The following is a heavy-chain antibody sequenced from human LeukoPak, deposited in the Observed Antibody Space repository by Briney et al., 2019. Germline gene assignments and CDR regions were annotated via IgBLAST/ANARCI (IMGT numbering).Heavy chain of an antibody. Sequence: SVKVSCKASGGSFSGYGISWVRQAPGQGLEWMGGRIPILGTTNLAQKFQGRLTITADESTSTAYMELNGLRVDDTAVYYCAREGPVGTDGFWGQGTLVTVSS. V-gene: IGHV1-69*13. CDR1: GGSFSGYG. D-gene: IGHD5-24*01. CDR2: RIPILGTT. CDR3: AREGPVGTDGF. J-gene: IGHJ1*01.